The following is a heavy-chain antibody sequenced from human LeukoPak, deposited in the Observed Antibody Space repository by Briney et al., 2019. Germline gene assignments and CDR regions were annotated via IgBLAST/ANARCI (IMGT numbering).Heavy chain of an antibody. CDR3: ARAPKYYYDSSGYSYYYFDY. Sequence: PSQTLSPTCTVPAGSISTGSYYWSWLRQPAGKGLEWIGRTYTSGSTNYNPSLKSRVTISVDTSKNQFSLKLSSVTAADTAVYYCARAPKYYYDSSGYSYYYFDYWGQGTLVTVSS. V-gene: IGHV4-61*02. J-gene: IGHJ4*02. CDR1: AGSISTGSYY. CDR2: TYTSGST. D-gene: IGHD3-22*01.